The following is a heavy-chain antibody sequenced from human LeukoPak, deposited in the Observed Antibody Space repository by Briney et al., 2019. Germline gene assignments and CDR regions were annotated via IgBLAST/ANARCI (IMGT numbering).Heavy chain of an antibody. CDR3: ARDIGEYSFGYYFDY. V-gene: IGHV3-48*04. J-gene: IGHJ4*02. CDR1: GFTFGSYS. D-gene: IGHD5-18*01. Sequence: GGSLRLSCAASGFTFGSYSMNWVRQAPGKGLEWVSYISTSSSTIYYADSVKGRFTISRDSAKNSLYLQMNSLRAEDTAVYYCARDIGEYSFGYYFDYWGQGVLVTVSS. CDR2: ISTSSSTI.